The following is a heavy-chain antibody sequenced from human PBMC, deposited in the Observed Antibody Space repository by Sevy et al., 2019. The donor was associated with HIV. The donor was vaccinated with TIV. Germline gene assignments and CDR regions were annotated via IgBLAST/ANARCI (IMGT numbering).Heavy chain of an antibody. CDR3: ASDRLLYEILSGDYYYGMDV. J-gene: IGHJ6*02. Sequence: SETLSLTCTVSGGSISSYYWSWIRQPAGKGLEWIGRIYTSGSTNYNPSLKSRVTMSVDTSKNQFSLKLSSVTAADTAVYYSASDRLLYEILSGDYYYGMDVWGQGTTVTVSS. V-gene: IGHV4-4*07. CDR2: IYTSGST. D-gene: IGHD3-9*01. CDR1: GGSISSYY.